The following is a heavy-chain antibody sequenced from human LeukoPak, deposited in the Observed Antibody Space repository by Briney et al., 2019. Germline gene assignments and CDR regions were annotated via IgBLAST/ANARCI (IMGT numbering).Heavy chain of an antibody. Sequence: SETLSLTCTVSGASFSAYWWSWVRQPPGKGLEWIGEINHSGNANYNPSLKSRVPISVDTSKNQFSLKLSSVTASDTAVYYCSSTNFYLEYWGLGSLVTVSS. D-gene: IGHD2-2*01. CDR2: INHSGNA. CDR1: GASFSAYW. CDR3: SSTNFYLEY. V-gene: IGHV4-34*01. J-gene: IGHJ4*02.